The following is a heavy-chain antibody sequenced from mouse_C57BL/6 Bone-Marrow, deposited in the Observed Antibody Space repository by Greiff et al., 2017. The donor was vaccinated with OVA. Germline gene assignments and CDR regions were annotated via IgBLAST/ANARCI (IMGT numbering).Heavy chain of an antibody. CDR2: INPNNGGT. CDR1: GYTFTDYH. CDR3: ARGGDYDYDGGAGFAY. J-gene: IGHJ3*01. D-gene: IGHD2-4*01. Sequence: EVQLQQSGPELAKPGASVKIPCKASGYTFTDYHMDWVKQSHGKSLEWIGDINPNNGGTIYNQKFKGKATLTVDKSSSTAYMELRSLTSEDTAVYYCARGGDYDYDGGAGFAYWGQGNLVTVSA. V-gene: IGHV1-18*01.